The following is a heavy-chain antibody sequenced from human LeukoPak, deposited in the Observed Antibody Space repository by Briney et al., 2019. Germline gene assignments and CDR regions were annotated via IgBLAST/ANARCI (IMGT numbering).Heavy chain of an antibody. J-gene: IGHJ4*02. V-gene: IGHV1-2*02. D-gene: IGHD2-2*01. Sequence: ASVKVSCKASGYGFTGYYMHWVRQAPGQGLEWMGWINPNSGGTNYAQKYQGRVTMTTDTSTSTAYMELRSLRSDDTAVYYCASGWDYQLLKFDYWGQGTLVTVSS. CDR3: ASGWDYQLLKFDY. CDR1: GYGFTGYY. CDR2: INPNSGGT.